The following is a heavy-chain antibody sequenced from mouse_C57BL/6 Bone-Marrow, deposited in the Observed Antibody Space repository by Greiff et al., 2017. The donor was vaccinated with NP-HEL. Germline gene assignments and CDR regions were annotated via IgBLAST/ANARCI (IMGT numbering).Heavy chain of an antibody. Sequence: QVQLQQSGPGLVQPSQSLSITCTVSGFSLPSYGVHWVRQPPGTGLEWLGVLWSGGSTDYNAAFISRLSISKDNSKSQVFFKMNSLQADDTAIYYCAKKLRGYYAMDYWGQGTSVTVSS. CDR2: LWSGGST. CDR3: AKKLRGYYAMDY. J-gene: IGHJ4*01. D-gene: IGHD1-1*01. CDR1: GFSLPSYG. V-gene: IGHV2-4*01.